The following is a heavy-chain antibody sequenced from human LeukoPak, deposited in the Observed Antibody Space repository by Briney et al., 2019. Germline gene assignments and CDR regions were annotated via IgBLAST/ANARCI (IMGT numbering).Heavy chain of an antibody. CDR2: IYYSGST. D-gene: IGHD5-24*01. J-gene: IGHJ4*02. V-gene: IGHV4-31*03. Sequence: SQTLSLTCTVSGGSLSGDYFYWSWIRQHPGKGLEWIGYIYYSGSTYYNPSLKSRVTISVDASKNQFSLKLSSVTAADTAVYYCARIPLGPDGYNSRWGQGTLVTVSS. CDR3: ARIPLGPDGYNSR. CDR1: GGSLSGDYFY.